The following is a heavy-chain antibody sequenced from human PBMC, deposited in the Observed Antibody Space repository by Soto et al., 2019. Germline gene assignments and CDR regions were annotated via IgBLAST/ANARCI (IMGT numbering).Heavy chain of an antibody. V-gene: IGHV4-34*01. J-gene: IGHJ4*02. D-gene: IGHD3-3*01. Sequence: SQTLSLTCAAYGGSFSGYYWSWIRQPPGKGLEWIGEINHRGRTYYNSSLKSRVAISVDRSKNQFYLELTSVTAADTAVYYCARAISFERSGATTYSFDYWGQGALVTVSS. CDR1: GGSFSGYY. CDR2: INHRGRT. CDR3: ARAISFERSGATTYSFDY.